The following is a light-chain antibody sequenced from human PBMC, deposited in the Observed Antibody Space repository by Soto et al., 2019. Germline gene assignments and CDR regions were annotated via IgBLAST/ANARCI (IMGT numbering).Light chain of an antibody. CDR3: QHFGNSLWT. CDR2: GAS. CDR1: QSVASRN. J-gene: IGKJ1*01. Sequence: EIGLTQSPGTLSLSPGERATLSCGASQSVASRNLAWYQQKSGQAPRLLIYGASSRAIHTPDRFSGSGYGTDLTLTISGLQTEDFAVYYCQHFGNSLWTFGQGTQVDIK. V-gene: IGKV3-20*01.